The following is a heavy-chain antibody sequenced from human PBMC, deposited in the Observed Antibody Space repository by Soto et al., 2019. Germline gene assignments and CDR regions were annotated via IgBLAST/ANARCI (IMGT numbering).Heavy chain of an antibody. Sequence: QVQLVQSGAEVKKPGSSVKVSCKASGGTFSSYTIIWVRQAPGQGLEWMGRIIPILGIANYAQKFQGRVTITADKSTSTAYMELSSLRSEDTAVYYCASHSGNYYNDYLGQGTLVTVSS. CDR3: ASHSGNYYNDY. CDR2: IIPILGIA. V-gene: IGHV1-69*02. J-gene: IGHJ4*02. D-gene: IGHD3-10*01. CDR1: GGTFSSYT.